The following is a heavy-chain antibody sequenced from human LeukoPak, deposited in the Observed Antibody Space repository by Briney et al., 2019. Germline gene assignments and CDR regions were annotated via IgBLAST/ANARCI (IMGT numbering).Heavy chain of an antibody. Sequence: SETLSLTCAVYGGSFSGYYWSWIRQPPGKGLEWIGEINHSGSTNYNPSLKSRVTISVDTSKNQFSLKLSSVTAADTAVYYCARLPQGLYDSSGYTDYWGQGTLVTVSS. CDR3: ARLPQGLYDSSGYTDY. V-gene: IGHV4-34*01. CDR2: INHSGST. D-gene: IGHD3-22*01. CDR1: GGSFSGYY. J-gene: IGHJ4*02.